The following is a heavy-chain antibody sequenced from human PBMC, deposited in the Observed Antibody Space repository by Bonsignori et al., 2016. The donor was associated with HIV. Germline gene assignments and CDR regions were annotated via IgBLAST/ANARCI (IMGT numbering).Heavy chain of an antibody. CDR1: GLTFSGYW. Sequence: GESLKISCAGSGLTFSGYWMNWVRQAPGKGLEWVANIKEDGSEKYYADSVQGRFTISRDNAKNSLYLQMNSLRADDTAVYFCAREFHITMAYFDSWGQGTLVTVSS. V-gene: IGHV3-7*03. CDR2: IKEDGSEK. D-gene: IGHD3-10*01. CDR3: AREFHITMAYFDS. J-gene: IGHJ4*02.